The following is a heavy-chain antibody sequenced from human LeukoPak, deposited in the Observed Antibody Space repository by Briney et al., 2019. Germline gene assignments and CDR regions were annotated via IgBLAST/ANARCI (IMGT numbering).Heavy chain of an antibody. CDR2: IGGGAGST. V-gene: IGHV3-23*01. J-gene: IGHJ4*02. CDR3: AKAGAVPGTMFY. D-gene: IGHD6-19*01. CDR1: GFTFSIYA. Sequence: GGSLRLSCAASGFTFSIYAMHWVRQAPGKGLVWVSTIGGGAGSTYYADSVKGRFTISRDNSKNTLYLQMNSLRAEDTALYFCAKAGAVPGTMFYWGQGTLVTASS.